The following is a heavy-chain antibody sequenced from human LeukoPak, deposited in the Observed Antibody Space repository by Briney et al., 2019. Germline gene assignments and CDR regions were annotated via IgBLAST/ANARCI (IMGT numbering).Heavy chain of an antibody. CDR2: ISYDGSNK. CDR3: AKDQEISIAAAGCDY. CDR1: GFTLTRYG. V-gene: IGHV3-30*18. Sequence: GGSLRLSCEASGFTLTRYGMHWVRQAPGKGLEWVAVISYDGSNKYYADSVKGRFTISRDNSKNTLYLQMNSLRAEDTAVCYCAKDQEISIAAAGCDYWGQGTLVTVSS. J-gene: IGHJ4*02. D-gene: IGHD6-13*01.